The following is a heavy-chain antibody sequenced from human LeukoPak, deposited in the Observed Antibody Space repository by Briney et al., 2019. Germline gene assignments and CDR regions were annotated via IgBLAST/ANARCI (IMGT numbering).Heavy chain of an antibody. CDR2: MNPDGGQK. D-gene: IGHD3/OR15-3a*01. CDR1: GFTFGDYA. Sequence: PGGSLRLSCTASGFTFGDYAMSWFRQAPGKGLEWVANMNPDGGQKYYVDSVKGRFTISRDNAKNSLYLQMNSLTAEDTAVYYCARDDGFSCYSYWGQGTLVTVSS. V-gene: IGHV3-7*01. CDR3: ARDDGFSCYSY. J-gene: IGHJ4*02.